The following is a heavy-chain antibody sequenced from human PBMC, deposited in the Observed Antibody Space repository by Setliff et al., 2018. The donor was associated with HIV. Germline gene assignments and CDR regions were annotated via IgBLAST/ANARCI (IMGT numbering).Heavy chain of an antibody. Sequence: SQTLSLTCTVSGGSISSYSYFWGWVRQPPGKGLEWIGNIYRSGSTYYYNPSLKSRVTMSVDTSKNQFSMKLSSVTAADTAVYYCARPEQANDWGYYFDSWGQGTLVTVSS. CDR2: IYRSGSTY. V-gene: IGHV4-39*01. J-gene: IGHJ4*02. CDR3: ARPEQANDWGYYFDS. CDR1: GGSISSYSYF. D-gene: IGHD7-27*01.